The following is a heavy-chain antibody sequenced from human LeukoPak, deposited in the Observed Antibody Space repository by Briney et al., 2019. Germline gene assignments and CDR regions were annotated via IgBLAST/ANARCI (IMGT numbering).Heavy chain of an antibody. Sequence: PGGSLRLSCAASGFIFSDSGMHWVRQAPGKGLEWVTFIEYDGNIKYYAASVKGRFTISRDNPRNTLYLQMNSLRAEDTAAYYCARVQTTVTRVLEEDYWGQGTLVTVSS. CDR1: GFIFSDSG. D-gene: IGHD4-17*01. V-gene: IGHV3-33*05. J-gene: IGHJ4*02. CDR3: ARVQTTVTRVLEEDY. CDR2: IEYDGNIK.